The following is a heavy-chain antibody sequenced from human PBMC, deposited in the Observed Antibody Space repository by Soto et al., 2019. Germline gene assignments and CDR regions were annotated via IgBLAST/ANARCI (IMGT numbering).Heavy chain of an antibody. CDR3: ARAGRDGYNWDY. J-gene: IGHJ4*02. CDR1: GFTFSSYA. CDR2: ISGSGGST. V-gene: IGHV3-23*01. D-gene: IGHD5-12*01. Sequence: HPGGSLRLSCAASGFTFSSYAMSWVRQAPGKGLEWVSAISGSGGSTYYADSVKGRFTISRDNSKNTLYLQMNSLRAEDTAVYYCARAGRDGYNWDYWGQGTLVTVSS.